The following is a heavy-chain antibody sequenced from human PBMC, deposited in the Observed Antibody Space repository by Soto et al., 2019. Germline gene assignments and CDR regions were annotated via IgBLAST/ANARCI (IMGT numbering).Heavy chain of an antibody. CDR1: GFTFSSYA. D-gene: IGHD2-2*01. V-gene: IGHV3-64D*06. CDR2: ISSNGGST. J-gene: IGHJ3*02. CDR3: VKADIVVVPAAIGHAFDM. Sequence: PGGSLRLSCSASGFTFSSYAMHWVRQAPGKGLEYVSAISSNGGSTYYADSVKGRFTISRDNSKNTLYLQMSSLRAEDTAVYYCVKADIVVVPAAIGHAFDMWGQGTMVTVS.